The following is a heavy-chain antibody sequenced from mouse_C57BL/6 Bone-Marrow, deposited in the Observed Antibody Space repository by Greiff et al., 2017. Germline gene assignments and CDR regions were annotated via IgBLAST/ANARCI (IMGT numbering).Heavy chain of an antibody. V-gene: IGHV1-26*01. D-gene: IGHD4-1*01. CDR1: GYTFTDYF. Sequence: EVQLQQSGPELVKPGASVKISCKASGYTFTDYFMNWVKQSHGKSLEWIGDINPNNGGTSYNQKFKGKATLTVDKSSSTAYMELRSLTSEDSAGYYCARPYWDWFAYWGQGTLVTVSA. J-gene: IGHJ3*01. CDR3: ARPYWDWFAY. CDR2: INPNNGGT.